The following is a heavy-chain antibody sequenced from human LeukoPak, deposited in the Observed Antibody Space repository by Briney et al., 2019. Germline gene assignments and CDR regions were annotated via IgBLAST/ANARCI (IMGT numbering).Heavy chain of an antibody. CDR1: GFIFSSYW. D-gene: IGHD2-2*01. V-gene: IGHV3-7*01. Sequence: AGGSLRLSCAASGFIFSSYWMSWVRQAPGKGLEWVANIKEDGSEKYYVDSVKGRFTISRDNAKNSLDLQMNSLRAEDTAVYYCERSTLGRRTSFFDYGGEGTLVTVSS. J-gene: IGHJ4*02. CDR2: IKEDGSEK. CDR3: ERSTLGRRTSFFDY.